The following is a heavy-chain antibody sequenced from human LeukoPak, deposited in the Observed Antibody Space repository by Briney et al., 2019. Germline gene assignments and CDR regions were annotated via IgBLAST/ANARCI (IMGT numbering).Heavy chain of an antibody. V-gene: IGHV4-61*02. CDR3: ARVTISSTSRRYFDY. CDR1: SGSISSTSYY. Sequence: SETLSLTCTVSSGSISSTSYYWSWIRQPAGKGLEWIGRIYTSGSTNYSPSLKSRVTISLDTSKNQFSLKLSSVTAADTAVYYCARVTISSTSRRYFDYWGQGTLVTVSS. D-gene: IGHD2-2*01. CDR2: IYTSGST. J-gene: IGHJ4*02.